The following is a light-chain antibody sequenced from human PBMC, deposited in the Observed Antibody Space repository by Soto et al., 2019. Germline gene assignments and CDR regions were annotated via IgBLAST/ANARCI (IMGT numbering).Light chain of an antibody. CDR3: SSYTSSSTQV. CDR2: EVN. CDR1: SSDVGGYNY. J-gene: IGLJ3*02. Sequence: QSALTQPASVSGSPGQSITISCTVTSSDVGGYNYVSWYQQHPGKVPKLIIYEVNNRPSGVSNRFSGSKSGNTASLTISGLQAEDEADYYCSSYTSSSTQVLGGGTKVTVL. V-gene: IGLV2-14*01.